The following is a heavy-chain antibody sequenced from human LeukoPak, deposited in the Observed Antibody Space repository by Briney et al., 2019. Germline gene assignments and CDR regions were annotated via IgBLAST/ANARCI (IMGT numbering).Heavy chain of an antibody. Sequence: GGSLRLSCAASGFTVSSNYMSWVRQAPGKGLEWVSVIYSGGSTYYADSVKGRFTIPRDNSKNTLYLQMNSLRAEDTAVYYCARVVGATHFDYWGQGTLVTVSS. CDR1: GFTVSSNY. V-gene: IGHV3-66*01. CDR3: ARVVGATHFDY. J-gene: IGHJ4*02. D-gene: IGHD1-26*01. CDR2: IYSGGST.